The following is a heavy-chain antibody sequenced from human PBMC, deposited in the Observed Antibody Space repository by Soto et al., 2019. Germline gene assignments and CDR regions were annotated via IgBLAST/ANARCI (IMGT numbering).Heavy chain of an antibody. V-gene: IGHV6-1*01. CDR2: TYYRSKWYN. Sequence: QVQLQQSGPGLVKPSQTLSLTSAISGDSVSTNSATWDWIRQSPSRRLEWLGRTYYRSKWYNDCGRSEKGRITINPDTSNNQLSLQLNSVTPDDTAVYYCARLIGNSWLDSWGQGTLVTVSS. CDR3: ARLIGNSWLDS. J-gene: IGHJ5*01. D-gene: IGHD2-8*01. CDR1: GDSVSTNSAT.